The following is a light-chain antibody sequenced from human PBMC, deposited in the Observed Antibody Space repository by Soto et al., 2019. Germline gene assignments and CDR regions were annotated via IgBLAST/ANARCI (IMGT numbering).Light chain of an antibody. CDR1: QTVTSN. Sequence: EIVMTQSPATLSVSPGERATLSCRASQTVTSNLAWYQQKPGQTPRLLIYGASTRATGFPARFSGSGSGTEFTLTISSLQSEDFAVYYCQQYNEWPLTFGGGTKV. J-gene: IGKJ4*01. CDR2: GAS. CDR3: QQYNEWPLT. V-gene: IGKV3-15*01.